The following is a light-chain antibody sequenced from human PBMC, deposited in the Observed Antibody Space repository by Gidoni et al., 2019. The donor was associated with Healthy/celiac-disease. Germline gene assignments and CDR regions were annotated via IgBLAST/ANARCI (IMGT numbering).Light chain of an antibody. J-gene: IGKJ2*01. CDR2: GAS. Sequence: EIVMTQSPATLSVSPGERATLPCRASQSVSSNFAWYQQKPGQAPRLLIYGASTRATGIPARFSGSGSGTEFTLTISSLQSEDFAVYYCQQYNNWPYTFXQXTKLXIK. CDR3: QQYNNWPYT. CDR1: QSVSSN. V-gene: IGKV3-15*01.